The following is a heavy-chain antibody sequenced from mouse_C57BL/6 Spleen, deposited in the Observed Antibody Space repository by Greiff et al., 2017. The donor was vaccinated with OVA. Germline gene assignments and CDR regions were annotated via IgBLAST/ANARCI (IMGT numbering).Heavy chain of an antibody. CDR3: ARHRYYFDY. V-gene: IGHV5-12*01. CDR2: ISNGGGST. Sequence: EVNVVESGGGLVQPGGSLKLSCAASGFTFSDYYMYWVRQTPEKRLEWVAYISNGGGSTYYPDTVKGRFTISRDNAKNTLYLQMSRLKSEDTAMYYCARHRYYFDYWGQGTTLTVSS. J-gene: IGHJ2*01. CDR1: GFTFSDYY.